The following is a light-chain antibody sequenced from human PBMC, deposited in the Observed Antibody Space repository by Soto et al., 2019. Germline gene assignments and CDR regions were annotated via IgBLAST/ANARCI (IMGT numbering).Light chain of an antibody. CDR1: QNINNN. CDR3: QQYNNWPPWT. V-gene: IGKV3-15*01. Sequence: EIVLTHSPGTLSLSPCERASLSFSASQNINNNYLAWYQQKPGQAPRLLIYGASTRATGIPARFSGSGSGTEFTLTISSLQSEDFAVYYCQQYNNWPPWTFGQGTKVDIK. J-gene: IGKJ1*01. CDR2: GAS.